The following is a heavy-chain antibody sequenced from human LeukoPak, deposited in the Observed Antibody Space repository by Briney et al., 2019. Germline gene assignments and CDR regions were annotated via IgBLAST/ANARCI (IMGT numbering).Heavy chain of an antibody. V-gene: IGHV4-34*01. CDR2: INHSGST. J-gene: IGHJ4*02. D-gene: IGHD6-19*01. CDR3: ASPPGGSSGWYGY. CDR1: GGSFSGYY. Sequence: SETLSLTCAVYGGSFSGYYWSWIRQPPGKGLEWIGEINHSGSTNYNPSLKSRVTISVDTSKNQFSLKLSSVTAADTAVYYCASPPGGSSGWYGYWGQGTLVTVSP.